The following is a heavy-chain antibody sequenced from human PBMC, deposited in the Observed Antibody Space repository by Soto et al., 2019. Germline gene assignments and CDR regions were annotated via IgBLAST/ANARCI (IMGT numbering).Heavy chain of an antibody. D-gene: IGHD3-3*01. CDR3: TRGFGVADIDY. Sequence: GGSLRLSCSASGFTFSTYPISWFRQAPGRGLEWVGFIRTKTSGATVEYAASVKGRFTISRDDPKSIAYLQMNSLKTEDTAVYYCTRGFGVADIDYWGQGTLVTVSS. V-gene: IGHV3-49*03. J-gene: IGHJ4*02. CDR1: GFTFSTYP. CDR2: IRTKTSGATV.